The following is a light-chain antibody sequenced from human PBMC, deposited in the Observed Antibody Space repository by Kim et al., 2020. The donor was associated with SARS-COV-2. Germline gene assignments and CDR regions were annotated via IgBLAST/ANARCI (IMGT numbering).Light chain of an antibody. CDR1: SGSIASNY. J-gene: IGLJ3*02. V-gene: IGLV6-57*04. Sequence: NFMLTQPHSVSESPGKTVTISCTRRSGSIASNYVQWYQQRPGSAPTTVIYEDNQRPSGVPDRFSGSIDSSSNSASLTISGLKTEDEADYYCQYYDSSNPCVFGGGTQLTVI. CDR2: EDN. CDR3: QYYDSSNPCV.